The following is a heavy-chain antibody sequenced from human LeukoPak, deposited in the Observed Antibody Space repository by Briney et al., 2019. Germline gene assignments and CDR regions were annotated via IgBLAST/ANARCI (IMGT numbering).Heavy chain of an antibody. J-gene: IGHJ4*02. V-gene: IGHV3-7*03. Sequence: GGTQRLSCAASGFTFSRYCLRWVRQAPGKGLECLANIKQDGSEKYYVDSVKGQFTITRDNAKNSLYPQMNSLRAEYTAVYYCARKYYGGNFFDYWGQGTLVTASS. D-gene: IGHD4-23*01. CDR3: ARKYYGGNFFDY. CDR1: GFTFSRYC. CDR2: IKQDGSEK.